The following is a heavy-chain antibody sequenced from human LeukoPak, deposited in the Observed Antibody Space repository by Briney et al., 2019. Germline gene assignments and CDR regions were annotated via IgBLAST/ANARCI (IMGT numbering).Heavy chain of an antibody. D-gene: IGHD3-3*01. V-gene: IGHV1-2*02. CDR1: GGTFSSYA. CDR2: INPNSGGT. J-gene: IGHJ6*03. Sequence: ASVKVSCKASGGTFSSYAISWVRQAPGQGLEWMGGINPNSGGTNYAQKFQGRVTMTRDTSISTAYMELSRLRSDDTAVYYCASPIFGVVITTYNTMDVWGKGTTVTVSS. CDR3: ASPIFGVVITTYNTMDV.